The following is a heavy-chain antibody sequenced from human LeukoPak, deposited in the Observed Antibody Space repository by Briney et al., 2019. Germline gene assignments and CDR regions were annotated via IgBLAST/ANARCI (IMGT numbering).Heavy chain of an antibody. CDR2: IHPSGML. D-gene: IGHD3-22*01. CDR1: GASFNSDDQY. Sequence: SRSPSLTCTVSGASFNSDDQYWNWIRQSPGKGLEWIGSIHPSGMLYNNPSLESRVTMSRDTSKNQFSLNLNSVTAADTAVYFCSRGLDSRKLGYWGQGILVTVSS. V-gene: IGHV4-31*03. CDR3: SRGLDSRKLGY. J-gene: IGHJ4*02.